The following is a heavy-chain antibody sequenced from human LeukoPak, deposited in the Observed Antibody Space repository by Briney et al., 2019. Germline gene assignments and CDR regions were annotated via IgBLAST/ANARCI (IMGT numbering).Heavy chain of an antibody. CDR2: ISSTGISI. V-gene: IGHV3-48*03. CDR3: ARADFCSTTTTCPYYYYMDV. CDR1: GFTFRSYE. Sequence: GGSLRLSCAASGFTFRSYEMNWVRQAPGKGLEGVSYISSTGISIYYADSVKGRFTISRDNAKNSLYLQMNSLRAEDTAVYYCARADFCSTTTTCPYYYYMDVWGKGTTVTVS. J-gene: IGHJ6*03. D-gene: IGHD2-2*01.